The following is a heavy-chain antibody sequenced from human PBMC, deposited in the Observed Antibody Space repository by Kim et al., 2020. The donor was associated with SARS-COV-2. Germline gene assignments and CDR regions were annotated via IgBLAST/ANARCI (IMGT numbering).Heavy chain of an antibody. D-gene: IGHD3-10*01. V-gene: IGHV4-59*13. Sequence: SETLSLTCTVSGGSISSYYWSWIRQPPGKGLEWIGYIYYSGSTNYNPSLKSRVTLSVDTSKNQFSLKLSSVTAADTAVYYCARVTYGSGSQFDYWGQGTLVTVSS. J-gene: IGHJ4*02. CDR3: ARVTYGSGSQFDY. CDR1: GGSISSYY. CDR2: IYYSGST.